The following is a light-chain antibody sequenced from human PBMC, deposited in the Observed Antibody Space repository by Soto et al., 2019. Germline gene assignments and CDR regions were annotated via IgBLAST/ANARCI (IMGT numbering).Light chain of an antibody. J-gene: IGLJ2*01. V-gene: IGLV2-14*01. Sequence: QSALTQPASVSGSPGQSITISCTGTSSDVGGYNYVSWYQQHPGKAPKLMIYDVSNRPSGASNGFSGSKSGNTASLTISGLQAEDEADYYCSSYTSSSTLVVFGGGTKLTVL. CDR1: SSDVGGYNY. CDR2: DVS. CDR3: SSYTSSSTLVV.